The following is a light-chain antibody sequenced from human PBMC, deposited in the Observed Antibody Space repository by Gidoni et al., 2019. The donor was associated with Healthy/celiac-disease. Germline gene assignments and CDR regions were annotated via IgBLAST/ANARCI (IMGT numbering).Light chain of an antibody. CDR3: QAWDSSIVV. Sequence: SYAVTQPPSVSVSPGQTASIPCSGDKLGDKYACWYQQKPGQSPVLVIYQDNKRPSGIPERFSGSNSGNTATLTISGTQAMDEADYDCQAWDSSIVVFGGGTKLTVL. J-gene: IGLJ2*01. V-gene: IGLV3-1*01. CDR2: QDN. CDR1: KLGDKY.